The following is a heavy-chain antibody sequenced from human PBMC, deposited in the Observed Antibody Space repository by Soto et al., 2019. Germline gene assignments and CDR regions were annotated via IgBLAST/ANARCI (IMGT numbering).Heavy chain of an antibody. Sequence: SETLSLTCSVSGADINTYSWTWIRQPAGKGLEWIGRIYTSASINYNPSRKGRITLSVDTSTNQVSLRLASVTAADTDIDYCARDREAGYNFYYGMDVWGQGTTVTVSS. CDR2: IYTSASI. CDR3: ARDREAGYNFYYGMDV. D-gene: IGHD6-19*01. J-gene: IGHJ6*02. CDR1: GADINTYS. V-gene: IGHV4-4*07.